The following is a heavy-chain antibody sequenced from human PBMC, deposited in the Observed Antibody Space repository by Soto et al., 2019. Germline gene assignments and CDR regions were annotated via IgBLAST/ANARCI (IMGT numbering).Heavy chain of an antibody. CDR3: ARGGAGYCSGGTCSNFFYGMDV. Sequence: SETLSLTCTVSGGSISSYYWTWIRRPAGKGLEWIGRIYTTGTTNYNPSLKSRVTLSLDTSKNQFSLKLNSVTAADTAVYYCARGGAGYCSGGTCSNFFYGMDVWGQGTTVTVSS. D-gene: IGHD2-15*01. CDR2: IYTTGTT. CDR1: GGSISSYY. V-gene: IGHV4-4*07. J-gene: IGHJ6*02.